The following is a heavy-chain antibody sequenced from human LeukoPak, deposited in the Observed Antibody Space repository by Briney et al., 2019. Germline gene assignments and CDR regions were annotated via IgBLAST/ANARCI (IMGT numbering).Heavy chain of an antibody. CDR1: GGSISSGDYY. CDR3: ARGAGSGPGYSSGWYFDY. V-gene: IGHV4-30-4*08. J-gene: IGHJ4*02. D-gene: IGHD6-19*01. Sequence: SETLSLTCTVSGGSISSGDYYWSWIRQPPGKGLEWIGYIYYSGSTYYNPSLKSRVTISVDTSKNQFSLKLSSVTAADTAVYYCARGAGSGPGYSSGWYFDYWGQGTLVTVSS. CDR2: IYYSGST.